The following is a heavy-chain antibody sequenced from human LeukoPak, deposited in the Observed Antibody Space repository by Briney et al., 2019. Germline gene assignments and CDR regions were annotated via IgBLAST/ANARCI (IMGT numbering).Heavy chain of an antibody. CDR2: IYYSGST. CDR3: ARSPITYYDFWSGYHYYMDV. CDR1: GGSISSYY. V-gene: IGHV4-59*01. D-gene: IGHD3-3*01. Sequence: PETLSLTCTVSGGSISSYYWSWIRQPPGKGLEWIGYIYYSGSTNYNPSLKSRVTISVDTSKNQFSLKLSSVTAADTAVYYCARSPITYYDFWSGYHYYMDVWGKGTTVTVSS. J-gene: IGHJ6*03.